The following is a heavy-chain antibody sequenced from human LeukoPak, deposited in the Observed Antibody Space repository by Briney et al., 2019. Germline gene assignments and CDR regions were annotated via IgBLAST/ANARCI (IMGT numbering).Heavy chain of an antibody. V-gene: IGHV3-11*01. D-gene: IGHD2-21*02. J-gene: IGHJ4*02. CDR3: ARGWEHIVVVTAIPNFFDY. CDR1: GFTFSDYY. CDR2: ISSSGSTI. Sequence: GGSLRLSSAASGFTFSDYYMSWIRQAPGKGLEWVSYISSSGSTIYYADSVKGRFTISRGNAKNSLYLQMNSLRAEDTAVYYCARGWEHIVVVTAIPNFFDYWGQGTLVTVSS.